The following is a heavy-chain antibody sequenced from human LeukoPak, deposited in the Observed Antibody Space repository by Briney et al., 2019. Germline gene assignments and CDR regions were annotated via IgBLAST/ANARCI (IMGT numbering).Heavy chain of an antibody. V-gene: IGHV4-38-2*02. Sequence: PSETLSLTCAVSGYSISSGYYWGWIRQPPGKGLEWIGSIYHSGSTYYNPSLKSRVTISVDTSKNQFTLKLSSVTAADTAVYYCAKDRRLAYCGGDCFAGWGQGTLVTVSS. CDR2: IYHSGST. CDR3: AKDRRLAYCGGDCFAG. CDR1: GYSISSGYY. D-gene: IGHD2-21*02. J-gene: IGHJ4*02.